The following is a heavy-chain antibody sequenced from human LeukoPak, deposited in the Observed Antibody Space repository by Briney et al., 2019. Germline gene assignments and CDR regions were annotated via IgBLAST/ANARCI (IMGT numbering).Heavy chain of an antibody. CDR1: GGSFSGYY. CDR2: INHSGST. CDR3: ARDRIYGSGSDHFDY. Sequence: SETLSHTCAVYGGSFSGYYWSWIRQPPGKGLEWIGEINHSGSTNYNPSLKSRVTISVDTSKNQFSLKLSSVTAADTAVYYCARDRIYGSGSDHFDYWGQGTLVTVSS. D-gene: IGHD3-10*01. V-gene: IGHV4-34*01. J-gene: IGHJ4*02.